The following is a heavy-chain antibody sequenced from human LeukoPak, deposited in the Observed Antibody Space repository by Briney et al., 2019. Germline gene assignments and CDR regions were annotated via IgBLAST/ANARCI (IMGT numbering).Heavy chain of an antibody. CDR2: INSGGST. CDR3: ARDQRYCSSSSCPWEPFDY. V-gene: IGHV3-53*01. J-gene: IGHJ4*02. CDR1: GFTVSSNY. D-gene: IGHD2-2*01. Sequence: GGSLRLSCAASGFTVSSNYMSWVRQPPGKGLEWVSVINSGGSTNYADSVKGRFTISRDNSKNTLYLQMNSLRAEDTAVYYCARDQRYCSSSSCPWEPFDYWGQGTLVTVSS.